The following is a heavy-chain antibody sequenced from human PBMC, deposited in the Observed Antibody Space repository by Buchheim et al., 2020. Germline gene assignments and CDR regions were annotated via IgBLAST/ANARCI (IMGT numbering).Heavy chain of an antibody. D-gene: IGHD1-26*01. CDR2: MNPNSGNT. CDR3: ARCLVGATYYYYYYMDV. J-gene: IGHJ6*03. CDR1: GYTFTNYD. Sequence: QVQLVQSGAEVKKPGASVKVSCKASGYTFTNYDINWVRQAPGQGLEWMGWMNPNSGNTGYAQKFQGRVTMTRNTSISTPYMELSSLRSEDTAVYYCARCLVGATYYYYYYMDVWGKGTT. V-gene: IGHV1-8*01.